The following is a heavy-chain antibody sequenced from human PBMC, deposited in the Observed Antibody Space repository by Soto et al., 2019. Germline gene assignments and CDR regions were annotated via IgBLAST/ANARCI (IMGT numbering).Heavy chain of an antibody. CDR1: GSTLSNYA. V-gene: IGHV1-69*13. J-gene: IGHJ1*01. D-gene: IGHD5-12*01. CDR3: ASRLNNGYRAYFQH. Sequence: QVQLAQSGAEVKKPGSSVKVSCKASGSTLSNYAISWVRQAPGQGLEWMGGIVPIFGTASYAQKFQGRVTISADVSTSTVYIELSSLRSEDTAVYYCASRLNNGYRAYFQHWGQGTLVTVSS. CDR2: IVPIFGTA.